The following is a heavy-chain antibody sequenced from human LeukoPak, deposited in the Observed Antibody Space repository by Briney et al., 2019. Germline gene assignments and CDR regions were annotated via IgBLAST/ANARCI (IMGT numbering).Heavy chain of an antibody. CDR3: ARDRLGDHYYHGMDV. CDR2: INHSGST. V-gene: IGHV4-34*01. J-gene: IGHJ6*02. Sequence: SETLSLACAVYGGSFSGYYWSWIRQPPGKGLEWIGEINHSGSTNYNPSLKSRVTISVDTSKNQFSLKLSPVTAADTAVYYCARDRLGDHYYHGMDVWGQGPTVTVSS. D-gene: IGHD2-21*02. CDR1: GGSFSGYY.